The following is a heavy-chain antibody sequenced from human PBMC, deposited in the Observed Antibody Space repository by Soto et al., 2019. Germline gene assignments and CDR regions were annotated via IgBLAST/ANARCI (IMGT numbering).Heavy chain of an antibody. CDR3: ARELPQRQGRNMDV. J-gene: IGHJ6*02. V-gene: IGHV4-31*02. Sequence: WTWIRHRPGEGLEWFGYINHRGSLYYNPSLKSRVSMSVDTSKNQFSLNLSSVTAADTAVYYCARELPQRQGRNMDVWSQGTTVTVSS. CDR2: INHRGSL. D-gene: IGHD1-1*01.